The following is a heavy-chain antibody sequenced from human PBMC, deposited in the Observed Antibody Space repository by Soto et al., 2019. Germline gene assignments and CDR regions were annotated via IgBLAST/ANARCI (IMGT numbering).Heavy chain of an antibody. Sequence: GGSLRLSCAASGFTFSSYSMNWVRQAPGKGLEWVSYISSGSSTIYYADSVKGRFTISRDNAKNPLYLQMDSLRAEDTAVYYATRSAYMDVWGTVTTVTVSS. CDR1: GFTFSSYS. J-gene: IGHJ6*03. D-gene: IGHD3-3*01. CDR2: ISSGSSTI. CDR3: TRSAYMDV. V-gene: IGHV3-48*01.